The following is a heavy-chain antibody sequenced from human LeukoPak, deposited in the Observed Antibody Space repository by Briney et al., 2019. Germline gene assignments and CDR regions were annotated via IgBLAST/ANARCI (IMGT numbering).Heavy chain of an antibody. CDR3: ARVYSDSSGYYVQGFDY. CDR2: MNPNSRNT. CDR1: GYTITSYD. V-gene: IGHV1-8*01. D-gene: IGHD3-22*01. J-gene: IGHJ4*02. Sequence: ASLKVSCKASGYTITSYDINWVRHAAGQGLEWVGWMNPNSRNTGYAQKFQGRVTMTMNTAISTAYMELSSLRSDDTAVYYGARVYSDSSGYYVQGFDYWGQGTLVTVSS.